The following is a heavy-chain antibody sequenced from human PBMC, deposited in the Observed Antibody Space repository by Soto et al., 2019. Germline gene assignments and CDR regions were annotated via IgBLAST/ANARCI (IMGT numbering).Heavy chain of an antibody. CDR1: VFTFLSYA. Sequence: GGSLRLSCAASVFTFLSYAMSWVRQAPGKGLEWVGRIKSKTDGGTADYAAPVKGRFTISRDDSKNTLYMQMNSLKTEDTAVYYCTTERRVNPDYWGLGTLVTVSS. CDR3: TTERRVNPDY. J-gene: IGHJ4*02. V-gene: IGHV3-15*01. CDR2: IKSKTDGGTA. D-gene: IGHD3-3*01.